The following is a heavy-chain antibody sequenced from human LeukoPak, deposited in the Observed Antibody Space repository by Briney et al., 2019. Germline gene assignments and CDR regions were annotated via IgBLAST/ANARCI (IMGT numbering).Heavy chain of an antibody. D-gene: IGHD3-22*01. CDR3: ARDDNYHDSSGYWNY. CDR2: ISAYNGNT. Sequence: ASVKVSCKASGYTFTSYGISWVRQAPGQGLEWMGWISAYNGNTNYAQKLQGRVTMTTDTSTSTAYMELRSLRSDDTAVYYCARDDNYHDSSGYWNYWGQGTLVTVSS. CDR1: GYTFTSYG. V-gene: IGHV1-18*01. J-gene: IGHJ4*02.